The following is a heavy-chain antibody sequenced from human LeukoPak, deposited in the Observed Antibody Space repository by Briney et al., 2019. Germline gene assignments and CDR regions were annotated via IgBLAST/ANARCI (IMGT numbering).Heavy chain of an antibody. CDR3: AKDSGIAVAGTLRAFDI. CDR2: INWNGGST. D-gene: IGHD6-19*01. Sequence: GGSLRLSCAASGFTFDDYGMSWVRQAPGKGLEWVSGINWNGGSTGYADSVKGRFTISRDNAKNSLYLQMNSLRAEDTAVYYCAKDSGIAVAGTLRAFDIWGQGTMVTVSS. CDR1: GFTFDDYG. V-gene: IGHV3-20*04. J-gene: IGHJ3*02.